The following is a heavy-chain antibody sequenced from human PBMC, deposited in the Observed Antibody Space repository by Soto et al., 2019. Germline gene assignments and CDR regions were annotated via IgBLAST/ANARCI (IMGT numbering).Heavy chain of an antibody. CDR1: GFSFSSYS. Sequence: EVQLVESGGGLVKPGGSLRLSCAASGFSFSSYSMSWVRQAPGKGLEWVSSISSSSSYIYYADSVKGRFTISRDNAKNSLYLQMNSLRVEDTAVYYCARGGWELRFDYWGQGTLVTVSS. D-gene: IGHD2-15*01. V-gene: IGHV3-21*01. CDR2: ISSSSSYI. J-gene: IGHJ4*02. CDR3: ARGGWELRFDY.